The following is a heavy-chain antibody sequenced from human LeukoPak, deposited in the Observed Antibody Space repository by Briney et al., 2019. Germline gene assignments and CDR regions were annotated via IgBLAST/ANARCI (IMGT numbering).Heavy chain of an antibody. J-gene: IGHJ4*02. CDR1: GGTFSSYA. Sequence: GASVKVSCKASGGTFSSYAISWVRQAPGQGLEWMGGIIPIFGTANYAQKFQGRVTITADESTSTAYMELSSLRSEDTAVYYCARPYDILTGYYTPLDYWGQGTLVTVSS. V-gene: IGHV1-69*13. D-gene: IGHD3-9*01. CDR2: IIPIFGTA. CDR3: ARPYDILTGYYTPLDY.